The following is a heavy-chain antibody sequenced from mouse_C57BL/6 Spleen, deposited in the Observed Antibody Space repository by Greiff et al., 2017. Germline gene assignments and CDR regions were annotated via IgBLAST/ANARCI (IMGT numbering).Heavy chain of an antibody. V-gene: IGHV1-59*01. CDR1: GYTFTSYW. CDR2: IDPSDSYT. J-gene: IGHJ4*01. D-gene: IGHD2-2*01. CDR3: AKGSSTMVTTAMDY. Sequence: VQLQQPGAELVRPGTSVKLSCKASGYTFTSYWMHWVKQRPGQGLEWIGVIDPSDSYTNYNQKFKGKATLTVDTSASTAYMQLSSLTSEDSAVYYCAKGSSTMVTTAMDYWGQGTSVTVSS.